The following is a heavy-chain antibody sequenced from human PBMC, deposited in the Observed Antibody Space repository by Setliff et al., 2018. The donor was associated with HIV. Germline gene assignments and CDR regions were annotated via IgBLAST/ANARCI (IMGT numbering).Heavy chain of an antibody. CDR1: GGSISNSRYY. J-gene: IGHJ4*02. CDR2: IYYSGNT. V-gene: IGHV4-39*01. CDR3: GRHSLYGPAAISALDY. D-gene: IGHD2-2*02. Sequence: SETLSLTCTVSGGSISNSRYYWSWIRQPPGKGLEWIGSIYYSGNTYYNPSLKSRVTISVDTSKNQFSLNLRSVTAADTAVYYCGRHSLYGPAAISALDYWGQGALVTVSS.